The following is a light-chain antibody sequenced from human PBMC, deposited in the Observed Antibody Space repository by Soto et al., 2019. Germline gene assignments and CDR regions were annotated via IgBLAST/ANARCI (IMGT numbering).Light chain of an antibody. CDR1: SSNIGAHYD. Sequence: QSVLTQPPSVSGAPGQRVTISCTGSSSNIGAHYDVHWYQQLPGTAPKPLIYGNSNRPSGVPDRFSGSKSGTSASLAITGLQAEDEADYYCQSYDSSLSVLFGTGTKVTV. CDR3: QSYDSSLSVL. CDR2: GNS. J-gene: IGLJ1*01. V-gene: IGLV1-40*01.